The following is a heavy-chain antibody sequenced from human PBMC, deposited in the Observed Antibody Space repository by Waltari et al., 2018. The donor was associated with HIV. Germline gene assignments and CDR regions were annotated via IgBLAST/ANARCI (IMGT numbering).Heavy chain of an antibody. V-gene: IGHV4-59*01. D-gene: IGHD3-22*01. J-gene: IGHJ3*02. Sequence: QVQLQESGPGLVKPSETLSLTCTVSGGSISSYYWSWIRQPPGKGLEWIGYIYYSGSTNYNPPLKSRGTISVDTSKNQFSLKLSSVTAADTAVYYCARVPYDSSGLDAFDIWGQGTMVTVSS. CDR3: ARVPYDSSGLDAFDI. CDR1: GGSISSYY. CDR2: IYYSGST.